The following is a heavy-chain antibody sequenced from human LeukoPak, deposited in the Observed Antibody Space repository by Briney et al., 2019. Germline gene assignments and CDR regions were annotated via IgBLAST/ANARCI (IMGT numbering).Heavy chain of an antibody. CDR1: GESFSGYY. CDR2: INHSEST. CDR3: ARGPYYDSSGYYESSDY. D-gene: IGHD3-22*01. Sequence: SETLSLTCAVYGESFSGYYWRWIRQPPGKGLEWIGEINHSESTNYNPSLKSRVTISVDTSKNQFSLKLSSVTAADTAVYYCARGPYYDSSGYYESSDYWGQGTLVTVSS. J-gene: IGHJ4*02. V-gene: IGHV4-34*01.